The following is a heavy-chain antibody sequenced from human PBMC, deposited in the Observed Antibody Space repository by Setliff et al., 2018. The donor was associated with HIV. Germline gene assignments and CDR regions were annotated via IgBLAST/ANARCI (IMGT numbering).Heavy chain of an antibody. CDR1: GYIFTYRY. V-gene: IGHV1-45*02. Sequence: SVKVSCKASGYIFTYRYLHWVRQAPGQALEWMGWITPYNGNTNYAQKFQDRVTITRDTSLNPVYMELRSLRSEDTAIYYFARSPLYDSSDYHIESWGQGTPVTVSS. J-gene: IGHJ4*02. CDR2: ITPYNGNT. CDR3: ARSPLYDSSDYHIES. D-gene: IGHD6-19*01.